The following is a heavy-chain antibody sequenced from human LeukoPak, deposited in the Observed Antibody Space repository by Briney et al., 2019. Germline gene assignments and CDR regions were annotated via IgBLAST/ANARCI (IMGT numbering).Heavy chain of an antibody. Sequence: SETLSLTCAVSGGSISSSNWWSWVRQPPGKGLEWIGEVYHSGTTNYNPSLKSRVTISVDKSKNQFSLKLSSVTAADTAVYYCARGQEMATTAFDYWGQGTLVTVSS. D-gene: IGHD5-24*01. V-gene: IGHV4-4*02. CDR2: VYHSGTT. CDR1: GGSISSSNW. CDR3: ARGQEMATTAFDY. J-gene: IGHJ4*02.